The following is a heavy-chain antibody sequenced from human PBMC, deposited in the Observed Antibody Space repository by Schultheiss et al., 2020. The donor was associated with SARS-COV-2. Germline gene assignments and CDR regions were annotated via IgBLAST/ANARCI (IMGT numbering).Heavy chain of an antibody. Sequence: SETLSLTCIVSGDSISRYYWSWIRQPPGKGLEWIGQVSHSGSTNYNPSLKSRVTISVDTSKNQFSLKLSSVTAADTAVYYCARPPQTVYYYYMDVWGKGTTVTVSS. CDR3: ARPPQTVYYYYMDV. V-gene: IGHV4-34*01. J-gene: IGHJ6*03. D-gene: IGHD4-17*01. CDR2: VSHSGST. CDR1: GDSISRYY.